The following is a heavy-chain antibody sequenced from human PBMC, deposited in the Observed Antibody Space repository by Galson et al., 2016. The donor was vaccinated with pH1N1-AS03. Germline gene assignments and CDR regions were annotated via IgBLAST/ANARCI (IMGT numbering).Heavy chain of an antibody. CDR2: IIPMLGRG. CDR3: ARERDSSSSSFFVY. J-gene: IGHJ4*02. V-gene: IGHV1-69*04. Sequence: SVKVSCKASGGTFSTNGFTWVRQAPGQGLEWMGRIIPMLGRGNYAQKFQGRVTIIADISTSTTYMELSNLTSEDTAIYYCARERDSSSSSFFVYWGQGTQVTVSS. D-gene: IGHD6-6*01. CDR1: GGTFSTNG.